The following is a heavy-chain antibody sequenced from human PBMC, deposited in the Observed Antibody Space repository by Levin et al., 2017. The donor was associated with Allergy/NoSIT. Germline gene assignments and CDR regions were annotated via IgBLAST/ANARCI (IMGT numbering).Heavy chain of an antibody. CDR1: GFSLTSRGVG. V-gene: IGHV2-5*02. CDR3: AHRSHSETSGYEYYDY. Sequence: SGPTLVKPTQTLTLTCTFSGFSLTSRGVGVAWIRQPPGKALEWLALIYWDNDKRYSPSLKSRRTITEDTSKNQVVLTLTNVDPVDTATYYCAHRSHSETSGYEYYDYWGQGTLVTVSS. CDR2: IYWDNDK. J-gene: IGHJ4*02. D-gene: IGHD3-22*01.